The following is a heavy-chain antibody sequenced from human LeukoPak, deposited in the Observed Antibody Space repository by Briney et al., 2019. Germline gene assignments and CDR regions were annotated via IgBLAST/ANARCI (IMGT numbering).Heavy chain of an antibody. CDR3: AIGRSYYGSGDTFDY. CDR1: SRSFSGYY. V-gene: IGHV4-34*01. Sequence: SETLSLTCAVFSRSFSGYYWSWIRQPPGKGLEWIGEIHHSGSNNYNPSLKSRVTIPVDTSQNQFSLRLGSVTAADTSVYYCAIGRSYYGSGDTFDYWGQGALVTVSS. CDR2: IHHSGSN. D-gene: IGHD3-10*01. J-gene: IGHJ4*02.